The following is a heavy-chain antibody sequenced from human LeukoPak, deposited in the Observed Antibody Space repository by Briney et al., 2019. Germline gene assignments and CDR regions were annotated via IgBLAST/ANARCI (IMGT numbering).Heavy chain of an antibody. J-gene: IGHJ3*02. V-gene: IGHV3-53*01. D-gene: IGHD3-10*01. CDR1: GFTVSSNY. Sequence: GGSLRLSCAASGFTVSSNYMSWVRQAPGKGLEWVSVIYSGGSTYYADSVKGRFTISRDNSKNTLYLQMNSLRAEDTAVYYCAFPYYYGSGSYCRACDAFDIWGQGTMVTVSS. CDR2: IYSGGST. CDR3: AFPYYYGSGSYCRACDAFDI.